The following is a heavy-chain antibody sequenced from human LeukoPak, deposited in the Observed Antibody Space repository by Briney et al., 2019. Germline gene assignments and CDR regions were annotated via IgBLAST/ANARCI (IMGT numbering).Heavy chain of an antibody. CDR1: GASTTSYY. D-gene: IGHD3-22*01. J-gene: IGHJ4*02. V-gene: IGHV4-59*01. CDR3: ARDTRSYDTSGYYYFDY. Sequence: TTSETLSLTCSVSGASTTSYYWNWIRKAPGKGLEWIGYIYSDGTTSYSPSLRSRVTISIDTSRNQFSLKLSSVTAADAAVYYCARDTRSYDTSGYYYFDYWGQGALVTVSS. CDR2: IYSDGTT.